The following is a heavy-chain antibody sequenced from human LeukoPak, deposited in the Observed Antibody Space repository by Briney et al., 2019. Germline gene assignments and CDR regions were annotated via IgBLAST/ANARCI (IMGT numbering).Heavy chain of an antibody. J-gene: IGHJ4*02. CDR2: IYYSGST. D-gene: IGHD3-22*01. V-gene: IGHV4-39*01. CDR1: GGSISSSSYY. Sequence: PSETLSLTCTVSGGSISSSSYYWGWIRQPPGKGLEWIGSIYYSGSTYYNPSLKSRVTISVDTSKNQFSLKLSSVTAADTAVYYCARRGFTYYYDSSGYYYGYYFDYWGPGTPVTVSS. CDR3: ARRGFTYYYDSSGYYYGYYFDY.